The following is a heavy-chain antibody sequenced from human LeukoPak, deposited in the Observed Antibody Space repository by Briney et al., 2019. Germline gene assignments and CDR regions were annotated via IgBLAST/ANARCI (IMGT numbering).Heavy chain of an antibody. CDR3: ARGGSGYRNYYYYYYMDV. CDR2: INPNSGGT. J-gene: IGHJ6*03. V-gene: IGHV1-2*02. Sequence: GSSVKVSCKASGYTFTGYYMHWVRQAPGQGLDWMGWINPNSGGTNYAQKFQGRVTMTRDTSISTAYMERSRLRSDDTAVYYCARGGSGYRNYYYYYYMDVWGKGTTVTVSS. CDR1: GYTFTGYY. D-gene: IGHD3-10*01.